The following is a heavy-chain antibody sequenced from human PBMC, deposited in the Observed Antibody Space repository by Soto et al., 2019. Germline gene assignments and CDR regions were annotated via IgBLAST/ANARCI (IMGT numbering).Heavy chain of an antibody. D-gene: IGHD5-18*01. V-gene: IGHV4-59*08. CDR1: GGSISSYY. J-gene: IGHJ4*02. Sequence: QVQLQESGPGLVKPSETLSLTCTVSGGSISSYYWSWIRQPPGKGLEWIGYNYYSGSTNYNPSLXSXVXIXXDTSKNQFSLKLSSVTAADTAVYYCARRYGSCFDYWGQGTLVTVSS. CDR3: ARRYGSCFDY. CDR2: NYYSGST.